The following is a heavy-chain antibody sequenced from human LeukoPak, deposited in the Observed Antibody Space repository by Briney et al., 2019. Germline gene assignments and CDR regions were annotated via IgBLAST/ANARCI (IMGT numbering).Heavy chain of an antibody. CDR2: IYSGGST. CDR1: GFTVSSNY. CDR3: AKGKRFRYFDNTKYYFDN. Sequence: GGSLRLSCAASGFTVSSNYMSWVRQAPGKGLEWVSVIYSGGSTYYADSVKGRFTISRDNSKNTLYLQMNSLRAEDTAVYYCAKGKRFRYFDNTKYYFDNWGQGTLVTVSS. J-gene: IGHJ4*02. D-gene: IGHD3-9*01. V-gene: IGHV3-53*01.